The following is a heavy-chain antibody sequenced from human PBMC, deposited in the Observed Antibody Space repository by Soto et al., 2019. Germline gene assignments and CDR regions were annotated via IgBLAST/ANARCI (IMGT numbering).Heavy chain of an antibody. Sequence: EVQLVESGGGLVQPGGSLRLSCAASGFTFSSYERNWVRQAPGKGLEWVSYISSSGSTIYYADSVKGRFTISRDNAKNSLSLQMNSLRAEDTAVYYCARDGLYSVEPLWGQGTLVTVSS. CDR2: ISSSGSTI. D-gene: IGHD5-12*01. CDR1: GFTFSSYE. CDR3: ARDGLYSVEPL. V-gene: IGHV3-48*03. J-gene: IGHJ4*02.